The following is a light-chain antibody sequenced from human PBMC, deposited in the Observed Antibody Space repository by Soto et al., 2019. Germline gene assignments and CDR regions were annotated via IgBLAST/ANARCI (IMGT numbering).Light chain of an antibody. Sequence: QLVLTQPPSASGTPGQRVTISCSGGTSNIESNTVTWYQQLPGTAPKLVIYSNDDRPSGVPDRFSGSTSGTSASLAISELQSDDEADYFCAAWDDRLNGYVFGGGTKVTVL. J-gene: IGLJ1*01. CDR2: SND. V-gene: IGLV1-44*01. CDR1: TSNIESNT. CDR3: AAWDDRLNGYV.